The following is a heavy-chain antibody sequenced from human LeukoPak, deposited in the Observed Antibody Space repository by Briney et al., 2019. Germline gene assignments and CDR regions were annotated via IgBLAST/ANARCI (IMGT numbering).Heavy chain of an antibody. D-gene: IGHD2-2*01. CDR1: GFTFSSYG. J-gene: IGHJ4*02. CDR3: ARNAFVDCSSTSCYYDY. CDR2: IRYDGSNK. V-gene: IGHV3-30*12. Sequence: GGSLRLSCAASGFTFSSYGMHWVRQAPGKGLEWVTVIRYDGSNKYYADSVKGRLTISRDNAKNSLYLQMNSLRAEDTAVYYCARNAFVDCSSTSCYYDYWGQGTLVTVSS.